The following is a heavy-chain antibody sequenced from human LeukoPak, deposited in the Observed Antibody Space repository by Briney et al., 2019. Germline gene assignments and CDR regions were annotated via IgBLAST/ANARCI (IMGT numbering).Heavy chain of an antibody. CDR2: IYYSGST. CDR3: ARDYCGGDCYSAWAFDI. V-gene: IGHV4-30-4*08. CDR1: GGSFSGYY. D-gene: IGHD2-21*02. J-gene: IGHJ3*02. Sequence: SETLSPTCAVYGGSFSGYYWSWIRQPPGKGLEWIGYIYYSGSTYYNPSLKSRVTISVDTSKNQFSLKLSSVTAADTAVYYCARDYCGGDCYSAWAFDIWGQGTMVTVSS.